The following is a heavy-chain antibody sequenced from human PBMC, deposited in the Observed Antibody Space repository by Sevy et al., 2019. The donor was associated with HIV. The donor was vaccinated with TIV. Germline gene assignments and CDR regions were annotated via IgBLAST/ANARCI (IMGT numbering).Heavy chain of an antibody. CDR3: TTERWGFFDTTTGYLLPYFDS. CDR1: GFSFFNAW. CDR2: IKSETDGGTG. D-gene: IGHD3-9*01. V-gene: IGHV3-15*01. Sequence: GGSLRLSCSASGFSFFNAWMSWVRQAPGKGLEWVGRIKSETDGGTGEYAGPVKGRFTNSRDDSKDTLYLQMNSLKTVATAVYYCTTERWGFFDTTTGYLLPYFDSWGQGTRVTVSS. J-gene: IGHJ4*02.